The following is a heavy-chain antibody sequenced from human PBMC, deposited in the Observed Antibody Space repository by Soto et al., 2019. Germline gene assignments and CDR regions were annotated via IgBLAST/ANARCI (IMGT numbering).Heavy chain of an antibody. Sequence: GGSLRLSCAASGFTSSDYYMSWIRQTPGKGLEWIGYSSNSGSFTRYADSVKGRFSISRDNAKNSLYLQINSLRGEDTAIYYCVRSGDNYNLLDFWGQGTPVTVSS. CDR3: VRSGDNYNLLDF. CDR1: GFTSSDYY. D-gene: IGHD1-1*01. V-gene: IGHV3-11*06. J-gene: IGHJ4*02. CDR2: SSNSGSFT.